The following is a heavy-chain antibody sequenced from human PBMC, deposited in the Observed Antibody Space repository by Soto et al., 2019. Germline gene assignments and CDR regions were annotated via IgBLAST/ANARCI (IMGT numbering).Heavy chain of an antibody. CDR3: ARGRIWFGELLSPYFDS. Sequence: EVQLVESGGGVVRPGGSLRLSCAASGFTFDDYGMSWVRQAPGKGLEWVSGINWNGGSTGYADSVKGRFTISRDNAKNSLYLQMNSLRAEDTALYHCARGRIWFGELLSPYFDSWGQGTLVTVSS. J-gene: IGHJ4*02. D-gene: IGHD3-10*01. CDR1: GFTFDDYG. V-gene: IGHV3-20*01. CDR2: INWNGGST.